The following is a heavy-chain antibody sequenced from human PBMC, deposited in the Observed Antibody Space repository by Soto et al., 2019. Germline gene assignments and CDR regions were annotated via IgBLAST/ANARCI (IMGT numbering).Heavy chain of an antibody. CDR1: GGTFSSYT. Sequence: QVQLVQSGAEVKKPGSSVKVSCKASGGTFSSYTISWVRQAPGQGLEWMGRIIPILGIANYAQKFQGRVTITADKSTSTGYMEQSSLRSEDTAVYYCARDVAVADYYGMDVWGQGTTVTVSS. V-gene: IGHV1-69*08. D-gene: IGHD6-19*01. CDR2: IIPILGIA. CDR3: ARDVAVADYYGMDV. J-gene: IGHJ6*02.